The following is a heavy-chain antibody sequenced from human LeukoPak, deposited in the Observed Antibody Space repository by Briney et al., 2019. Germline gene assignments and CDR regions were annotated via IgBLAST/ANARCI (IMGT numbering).Heavy chain of an antibody. D-gene: IGHD6-13*01. V-gene: IGHV1-2*02. CDR3: ARDHSSSSQLLDY. CDR2: INPNSGGT. Sequence: ASVRVSCKTSGYTFPNYDIYWVRQAPGQGLEWMGWINPNSGGTNYAQKFQGRVTMTRDTSISTAYMELSRLRSDDTAVYYCARDHSSSSQLLDYWGQGTLVTISS. CDR1: GYTFPNYD. J-gene: IGHJ4*02.